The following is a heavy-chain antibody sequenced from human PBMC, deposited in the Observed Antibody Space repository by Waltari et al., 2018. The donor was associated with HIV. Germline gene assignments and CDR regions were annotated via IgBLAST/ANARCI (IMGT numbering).Heavy chain of an antibody. D-gene: IGHD2-15*01. CDR2: ISNNGHST. CDR3: VKEGGYCSGGRCYYYGMDV. CDR1: GFTYSIYT. J-gene: IGHJ6*02. V-gene: IGHV3-64D*06. Sequence: VQLVESWGGYVKHGGCLIRYCSDSGFTYSIYTFPWDRKATGKGLEYVSTISNNGHSTYYADSVKGRFTISRDNSKNTLNLQMSSLRAEDTAVYYCVKEGGYCSGGRCYYYGMDVWGQGTTVTVSS.